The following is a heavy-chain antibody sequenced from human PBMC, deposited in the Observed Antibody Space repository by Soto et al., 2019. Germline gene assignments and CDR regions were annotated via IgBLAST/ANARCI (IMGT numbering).Heavy chain of an antibody. CDR2: ISSSSSYI. Sequence: GGSLRLSCVASGFSFSGHTINWVRQAPGKGLEWVSSISSSSSYIYCADSVKGRFTVSRDNAEKSLYLQMNSLRAEDTAIYYCARCMGFDGSGYAFFDSWGQGTLVTVSS. CDR1: GFSFSGHT. J-gene: IGHJ4*02. D-gene: IGHD3-10*01. CDR3: ARCMGFDGSGYAFFDS. V-gene: IGHV3-21*01.